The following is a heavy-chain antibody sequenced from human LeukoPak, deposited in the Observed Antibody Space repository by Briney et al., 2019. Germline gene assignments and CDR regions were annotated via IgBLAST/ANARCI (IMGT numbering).Heavy chain of an antibody. D-gene: IGHD3-10*01. CDR1: GFTFSSYS. V-gene: IGHV3-21*01. Sequence: KPGGSLRLSCAASGFTFSSYSMNWVRQAPGKGLEWVSSISSSSSYICYADSVKGRFTISRDNAKNSLYLQMNSLRAEDTAVYYCARDMRPLYYASGSFFFDYWGQGTLVTVSS. CDR3: ARDMRPLYYASGSFFFDY. CDR2: ISSSSSYI. J-gene: IGHJ4*02.